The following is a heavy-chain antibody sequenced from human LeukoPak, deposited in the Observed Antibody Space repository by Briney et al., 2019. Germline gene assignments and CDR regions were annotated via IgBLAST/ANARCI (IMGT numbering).Heavy chain of an antibody. V-gene: IGHV4-4*02. CDR3: ARVPAVRGSGSYGPYYYYYGMDV. Sequence: SETLSLTCAVSGGSISSSNWWSWVRQPPGKGLEWIGEIYHSGSTNYNPSLKSRVTISVDKSKNQFSLKLSSVTAADTAVYYCARVPAVRGSGSYGPYYYYYGMDVWGQGTTVTVSS. D-gene: IGHD3-10*01. CDR1: GGSISSSNW. CDR2: IYHSGST. J-gene: IGHJ6*02.